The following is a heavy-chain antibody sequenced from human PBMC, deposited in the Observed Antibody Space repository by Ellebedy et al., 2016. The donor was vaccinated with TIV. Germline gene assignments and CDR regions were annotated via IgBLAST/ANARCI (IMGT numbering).Heavy chain of an antibody. CDR2: IYYSGST. J-gene: IGHJ6*02. CDR3: ASFYSSGWYRWYYYYGMDV. CDR1: GGSISSSSYY. D-gene: IGHD6-19*01. V-gene: IGHV4-39*01. Sequence: MPSETLSLTCTVSGGSISSSSYYWGWIRQPPGKGLEWIGSIYYSGSTYYNPSLKSRVTISVDTSKNQFSLKLSSVTAADTAVYYCASFYSSGWYRWYYYYGMDVWGQGTTVTVSS.